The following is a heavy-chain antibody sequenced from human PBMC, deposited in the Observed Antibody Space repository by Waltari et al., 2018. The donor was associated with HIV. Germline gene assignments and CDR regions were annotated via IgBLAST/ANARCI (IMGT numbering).Heavy chain of an antibody. J-gene: IGHJ5*02. V-gene: IGHV7-4-1*02. D-gene: IGHD1-1*01. CDR2: INTKAGNP. Sequence: QVQLVQSESELKKPGASVEVSCKASGYAFTIHSITWVRQAPGQGLEGMGWINTKAGNPTYAQAFTGRLVLSLDTSVSTAYLQISSLKAEDTAVYYCARVYHDGNWFDPWGQGTLVTVSS. CDR3: ARVYHDGNWFDP. CDR1: GYAFTIHS.